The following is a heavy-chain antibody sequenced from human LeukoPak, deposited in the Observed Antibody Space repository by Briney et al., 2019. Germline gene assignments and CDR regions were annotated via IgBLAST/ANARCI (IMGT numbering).Heavy chain of an antibody. CDR3: ARDAPPIVATPIDY. D-gene: IGHD5-12*01. Sequence: GGSLRLSCAASGFSFSTYGMHWVRQAPGKGLEWVTVISYDGSDKYYADSAKGRFTISRDNSRNTLYLQMNSLRAEDTAVYYCARDAPPIVATPIDYWGQGTLVTVSS. J-gene: IGHJ4*02. CDR2: ISYDGSDK. CDR1: GFSFSTYG. V-gene: IGHV3-30*03.